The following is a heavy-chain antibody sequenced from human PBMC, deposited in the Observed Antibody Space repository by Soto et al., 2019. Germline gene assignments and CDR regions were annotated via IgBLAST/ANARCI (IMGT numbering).Heavy chain of an antibody. Sequence: SVKVSCKASGGTFSSYAISWVRQAPGQGLEWMGGIIPIFGTANYAEKFQGRVTITADKSTSTAYMELSSLRSEDTAVYYCARGRYSSGCPKYYYGMDVWGQGTTVTVTS. V-gene: IGHV1-69*06. J-gene: IGHJ6*02. D-gene: IGHD6-19*01. CDR2: IIPIFGTA. CDR3: ARGRYSSGCPKYYYGMDV. CDR1: GGTFSSYA.